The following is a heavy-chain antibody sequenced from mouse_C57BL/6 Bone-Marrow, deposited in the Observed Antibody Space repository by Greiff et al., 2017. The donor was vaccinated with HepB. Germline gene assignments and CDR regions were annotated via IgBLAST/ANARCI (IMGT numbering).Heavy chain of an antibody. V-gene: IGHV5-17*01. D-gene: IGHD2-12*01. CDR3: ARDSPWFAY. CDR1: GFTFSDYG. CDR2: ISSGSSTI. Sequence: DVQLQESGGGLVKPGGSLKLSCAASGFTFSDYGMHWVRQAPEKGLEWVAYISSGSSTIYYADTVKGRFTISRDNAKNTLFLQMTSLRSEDTAMYYCARDSPWFAYWGQGTLVTVSA. J-gene: IGHJ3*01.